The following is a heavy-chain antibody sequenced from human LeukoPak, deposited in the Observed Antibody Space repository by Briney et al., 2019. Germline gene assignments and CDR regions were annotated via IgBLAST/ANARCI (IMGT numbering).Heavy chain of an antibody. V-gene: IGHV4-61*02. CDR3: ARDVVGSVDY. CDR1: GGSISSGSYY. Sequence: PSQTLSLTCTVSGGSISSGSYYWRWLRQPAGTGLEWLGRIYSSGSTTYNPSLKSRVTLSVDTSKNQFSLKLSSVTAADTAVYYCARDVVGSVDYWGQGTLVTVSS. J-gene: IGHJ4*02. D-gene: IGHD1-26*01. CDR2: IYSSGST.